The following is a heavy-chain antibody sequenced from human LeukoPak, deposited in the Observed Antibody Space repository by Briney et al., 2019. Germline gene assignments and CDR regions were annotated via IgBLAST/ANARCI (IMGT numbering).Heavy chain of an antibody. CDR1: GGSISSGSYY. J-gene: IGHJ4*02. V-gene: IGHV4-61*02. CDR2: IYTSGST. D-gene: IGHD3-22*01. CDR3: ARDGDSSGYLDY. Sequence: PSQTLSLTCTVSGGSISSGSYYWSWIRQPAGKGLEWIGRIYTSGSTNYNPSLKSRVTISVDTSKNQFSLKLSSVTAADTAVYYCARDGDSSGYLDYWRQGTLVTVSS.